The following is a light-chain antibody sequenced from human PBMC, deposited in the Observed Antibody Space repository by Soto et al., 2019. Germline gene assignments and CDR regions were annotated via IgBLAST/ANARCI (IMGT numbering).Light chain of an antibody. CDR1: QSVKTNY. V-gene: IGKV3-20*01. J-gene: IGKJ4*01. CDR3: QEYGTSPLT. CDR2: ATY. Sequence: EIVLTQSPDTLSLSPGETATLSCRASQSVKTNYLGWYQQKPGQAPRLLIHATYNRATGIPDRFSGSGSGTDFTLTIRRLEPEDFAVYFCQEYGTSPLTFGGGTKVEIK.